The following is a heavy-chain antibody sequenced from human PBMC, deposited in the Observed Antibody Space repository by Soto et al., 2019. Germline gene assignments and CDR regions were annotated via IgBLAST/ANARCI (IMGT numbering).Heavy chain of an antibody. J-gene: IGHJ5*02. CDR3: AGVIGYRPNWFDP. V-gene: IGHV3-21*01. D-gene: IGHD3-16*02. CDR2: ISGSSSYI. CDR1: GFTFSSYS. Sequence: EVQLVESGGGLVKPGGSLRLSCAASGFTFSSYSMNWVRQAPGKGLEWVSSISGSSSYIYYADSVKGRFTISRDNAKNSLYLQMNSLRAEDTAVYYCAGVIGYRPNWFDPWGQGTLVTVSS.